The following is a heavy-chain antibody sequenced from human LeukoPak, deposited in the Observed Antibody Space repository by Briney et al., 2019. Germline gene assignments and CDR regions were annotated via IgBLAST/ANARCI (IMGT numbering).Heavy chain of an antibody. CDR1: GYTFTGYY. Sequence: GASVKVSCKASGYTFTGYYMHWVRQAPGQGLEWMGWINPNSGGTNYAQKFQGRVTMTRDTSISTAYMELSRLRSDDTAVYYCARHPRAGDILTGYPYWGQGTLVTVSS. D-gene: IGHD3-9*01. CDR3: ARHPRAGDILTGYPY. CDR2: INPNSGGT. V-gene: IGHV1-2*02. J-gene: IGHJ4*02.